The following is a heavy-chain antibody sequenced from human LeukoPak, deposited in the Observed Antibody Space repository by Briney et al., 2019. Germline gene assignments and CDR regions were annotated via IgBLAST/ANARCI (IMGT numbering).Heavy chain of an antibody. Sequence: EGSLRLSCAASGFTFSSYAMSWVRQAPGKGLEWVSAISGSGGSTYYADSVKGRFTISRDNSKNTLYLQMNSLRAEDTAVYYCAKAVQYDILTGYDAFDIWGQGTMVTVSS. CDR3: AKAVQYDILTGYDAFDI. J-gene: IGHJ3*02. D-gene: IGHD3-9*01. CDR2: ISGSGGST. CDR1: GFTFSSYA. V-gene: IGHV3-23*01.